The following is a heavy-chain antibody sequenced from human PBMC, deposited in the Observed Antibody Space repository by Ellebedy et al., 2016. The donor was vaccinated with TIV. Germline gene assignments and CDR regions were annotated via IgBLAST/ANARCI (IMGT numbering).Heavy chain of an antibody. CDR1: GFTFSDYN. CDR3: ARDPRRGAIDY. D-gene: IGHD6-25*01. CDR2: ILSDGSNQ. J-gene: IGHJ4*02. V-gene: IGHV3-30*03. Sequence: GGSLRLSCAATGFTFSDYNIHWVRRAPGRGLEWLAAILSDGSNQYYAGSVKGRFTISRDNAKNSLYLQMDSLRADDTALYFCARDPRRGAIDYWGQGTLVTVSS.